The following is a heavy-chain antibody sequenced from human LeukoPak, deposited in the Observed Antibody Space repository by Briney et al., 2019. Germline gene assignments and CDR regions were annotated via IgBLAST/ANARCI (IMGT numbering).Heavy chain of an antibody. CDR3: ASDKTAQLDNYYYYMDV. V-gene: IGHV3-21*06. D-gene: IGHD6-13*01. Sequence: GGSLRLSCAASGFTFSSSTMNWVRQAPGKGLEWVSSISGGSIYIYYADSVKGRLTISRDNGKNSLNLQMNSLRAEDTAVYYCASDKTAQLDNYYYYMDVWGKGTTVTISS. J-gene: IGHJ6*03. CDR1: GFTFSSST. CDR2: ISGGSIYI.